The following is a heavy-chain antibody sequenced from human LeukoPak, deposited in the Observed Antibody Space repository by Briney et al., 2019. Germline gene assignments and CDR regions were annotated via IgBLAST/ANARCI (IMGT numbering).Heavy chain of an antibody. D-gene: IGHD2-15*01. J-gene: IGHJ6*02. CDR2: INAGNGNT. Sequence: GASVKVSCKASGYTFTSYAMHWVRQAPGQRLEWMGWINAGNGNTEYSQKFQGRVTITRDTSASTAYMELSSLRSEDTAVYYCARDIVVVVAAIIIGGMDVWGQGTTVTVSS. CDR3: ARDIVVVVAAIIIGGMDV. CDR1: GYTFTSYA. V-gene: IGHV1-3*01.